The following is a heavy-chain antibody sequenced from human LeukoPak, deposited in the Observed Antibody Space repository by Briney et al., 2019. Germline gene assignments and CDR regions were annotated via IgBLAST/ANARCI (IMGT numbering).Heavy chain of an antibody. D-gene: IGHD3-9*01. V-gene: IGHV3-48*03. CDR1: GFTFSSYE. Sequence: GGSLRLSCAASGFTFSSYEMNWVRQAPGKGLEWVSYISSSGSTIYYADSVEGRFTISRDNAKNSLYLQMNSLRAEDTAVYYCAREKGYDILTGYYGYWGQGTLVTVSS. CDR3: AREKGYDILTGYYGY. J-gene: IGHJ4*02. CDR2: ISSSGSTI.